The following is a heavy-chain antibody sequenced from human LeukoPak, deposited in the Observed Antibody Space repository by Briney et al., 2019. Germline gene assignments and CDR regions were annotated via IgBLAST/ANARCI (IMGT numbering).Heavy chain of an antibody. J-gene: IGHJ1*01. CDR3: ATYSSLNRREFQY. Sequence: GGSLRLSCEGSGFTFSNYWMGWVRQAPGKGLQWVANIKTDGSEKYYVDSVKGRFTISRDNAKNSPYLQMNSLRAEDTAVYYCATYSSLNRREFQYWGQGTLLTVSS. CDR1: GFTFSNYW. D-gene: IGHD3-22*01. V-gene: IGHV3-7*01. CDR2: IKTDGSEK.